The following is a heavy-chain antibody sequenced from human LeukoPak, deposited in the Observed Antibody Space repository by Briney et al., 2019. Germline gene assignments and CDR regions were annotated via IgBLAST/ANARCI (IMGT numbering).Heavy chain of an antibody. CDR2: ISAYNGNT. Sequence: GGSLRLSCAASGFMFTTYGISWVRQAPGQGLEWMGWISAYNGNTNYAQKLQDRVTMTIDTSTSTAYMELRSLRSDDTAVYYCARVAEDCSSTRCYAGVDYWGQGTLVTVSS. J-gene: IGHJ4*02. CDR3: ARVAEDCSSTRCYAGVDY. D-gene: IGHD2-2*01. CDR1: GFMFTTYG. V-gene: IGHV1-18*01.